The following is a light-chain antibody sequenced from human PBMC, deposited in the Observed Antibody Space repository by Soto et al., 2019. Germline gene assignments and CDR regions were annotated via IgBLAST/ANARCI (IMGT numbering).Light chain of an antibody. Sequence: DIQMTQSPSTLSASVGDRVTITCRASQSISSWLAWYQQKPGKAPKLLIYKASSLESGVPSRFSGSESGTEFTLTISSLQPDDFATYYCQQYNSFSITFGQGTRLEIQ. CDR3: QQYNSFSIT. V-gene: IGKV1-5*03. CDR1: QSISSW. J-gene: IGKJ5*01. CDR2: KAS.